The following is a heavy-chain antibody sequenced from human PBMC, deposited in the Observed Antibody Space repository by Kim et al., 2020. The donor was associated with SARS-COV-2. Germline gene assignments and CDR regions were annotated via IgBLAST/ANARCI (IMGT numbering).Heavy chain of an antibody. CDR1: GGSFSGYY. CDR2: INHSGST. CDR3: ARELGYSYGLAFDY. D-gene: IGHD5-18*01. Sequence: SETLSLTCAVYGGSFSGYYWSWIRQPPGKGLEWIGEINHSGSTNYNPSLKSRVTISVDTSKNQFSLKLSSVTAADTAVYYCARELGYSYGLAFDYWGQGTLVTVSS. V-gene: IGHV4-34*01. J-gene: IGHJ4*02.